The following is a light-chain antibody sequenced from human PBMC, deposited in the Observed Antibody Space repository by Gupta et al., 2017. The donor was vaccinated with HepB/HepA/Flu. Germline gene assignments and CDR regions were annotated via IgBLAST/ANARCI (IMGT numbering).Light chain of an antibody. CDR3: EAWDDSLSGPNVV. V-gene: IGLV1-47*01. Sequence: QSVLTQPPSASGPPGQRVTISCSGSSSNIGSNYVYWYQQLPGTAPKLLIYRNNQRPSGVPGRFSGSKSGTSASLAISGLRSEDEADYYCEAWDDSLSGPNVVFGGGTKLTVL. CDR2: RNN. CDR1: SSNIGSNY. J-gene: IGLJ2*01.